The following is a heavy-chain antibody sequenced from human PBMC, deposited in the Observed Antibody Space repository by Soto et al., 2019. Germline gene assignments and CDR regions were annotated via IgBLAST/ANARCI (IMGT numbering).Heavy chain of an antibody. Sequence: QVQLVQSGAEVKKPGASVKVSCKASGYTFTSYGISWVRQAPGQGLEWMGWISAYNGNTNYAQKLQGRVTMTTDTTTSTDYMELRSLRSDDTAVYYCSAQGSGSLYAAYDIWGQGSMVTDSS. CDR2: ISAYNGNT. CDR3: SAQGSGSLYAAYDI. J-gene: IGHJ3*02. D-gene: IGHD3-10*01. V-gene: IGHV1-18*01. CDR1: GYTFTSYG.